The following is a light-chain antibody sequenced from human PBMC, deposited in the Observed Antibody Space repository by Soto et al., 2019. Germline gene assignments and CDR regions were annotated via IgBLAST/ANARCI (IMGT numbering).Light chain of an antibody. V-gene: IGKV3-15*01. J-gene: IGKJ1*01. CDR3: QQRNNWPGT. Sequence: EIVMTQSPVTLSVSPGERATLSFRASQSVNINLAWYQQKPGQAPRLLIYGTSTRATGVPARFSGSGSGTEFTLTISNLQSEDFAVYYCQQRNNWPGTFGQGTKVDIK. CDR1: QSVNIN. CDR2: GTS.